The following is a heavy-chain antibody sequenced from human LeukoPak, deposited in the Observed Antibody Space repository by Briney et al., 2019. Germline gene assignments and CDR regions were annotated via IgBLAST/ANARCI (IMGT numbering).Heavy chain of an antibody. CDR2: IYYSGST. J-gene: IGHJ4*02. CDR1: GGSISSGGYY. D-gene: IGHD3-3*01. Sequence: SETLSLTCTVPGGSISSGGYYWSWIRQHPGKGLEWIGYIYYSGSTYYNPSLKSRVTISVDTSKNQFSLKLSSVTAADTAVYYCARARESITIFGVVIIDGFDYWGQGTLVTVSS. CDR3: ARARESITIFGVVIIDGFDY. V-gene: IGHV4-31*03.